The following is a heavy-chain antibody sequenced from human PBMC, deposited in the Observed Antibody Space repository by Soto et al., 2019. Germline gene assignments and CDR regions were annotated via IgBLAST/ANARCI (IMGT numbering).Heavy chain of an antibody. CDR3: ARDGGGATFDY. D-gene: IGHD1-26*01. J-gene: IGHJ4*02. Sequence: QVQLVQSGAEVRKPGSSVKVSCEASGGTFSSYALNWMRQAPGQGLEWMGGIIPLFGTTTYAEKFQGRVTITADESTRIVFLELSSLTSEDTAVYYCARDGGGATFDYWGQGTLVTVSS. CDR1: GGTFSSYA. V-gene: IGHV1-69*12. CDR2: IIPLFGTT.